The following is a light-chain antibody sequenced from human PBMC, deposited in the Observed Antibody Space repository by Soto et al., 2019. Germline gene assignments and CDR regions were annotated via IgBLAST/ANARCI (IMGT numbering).Light chain of an antibody. J-gene: IGKJ4*01. CDR1: QSVSSSY. CDR3: HHNGISPPVT. Sequence: EIVLTQSPGTLSLSPGERATLSCRASQSVSSSYLAWYQQKPGQGPRLLIYGASSSATGTPDRCSGSGTGTDFTLTSRRSEAYDFAVCYCHHNGISPPVTFGGGTKVEIK. CDR2: GAS. V-gene: IGKV3-20*01.